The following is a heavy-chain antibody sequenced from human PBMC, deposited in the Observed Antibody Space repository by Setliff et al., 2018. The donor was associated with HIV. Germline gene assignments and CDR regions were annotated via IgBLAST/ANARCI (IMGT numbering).Heavy chain of an antibody. CDR1: GYTFSTNA. V-gene: IGHV1-3*01. CDR3: ASLGGYYPYYYYYMDV. CDR2: INAGDDNT. D-gene: IGHD3-3*01. J-gene: IGHJ6*03. Sequence: GASVKVSCKAFGYTFSTNAIHWVRQAPGHRLEWMGYINAGDDNTRYSEKFQGRVTITADESTSTAYMELSSLRSEDTAVYYCASLGGYYPYYYYYMDVWGKGTTVTVSS.